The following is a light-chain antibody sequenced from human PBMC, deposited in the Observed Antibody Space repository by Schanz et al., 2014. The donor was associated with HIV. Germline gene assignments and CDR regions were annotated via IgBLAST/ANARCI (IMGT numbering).Light chain of an antibody. V-gene: IGLV2-14*03. CDR1: SSDVGGYNY. J-gene: IGLJ1*01. CDR2: DVS. Sequence: QSVLTQPASVSGSPGQSVTISCTGTSSDVGGYNYVSWYQQHPGKAPKLMIYDVSNRPSGVSSRFSGSKSGNTASLTISGIQAEDEADYYCCSYTTTSTYVFGAGTKLTVL. CDR3: CSYTTTSTYV.